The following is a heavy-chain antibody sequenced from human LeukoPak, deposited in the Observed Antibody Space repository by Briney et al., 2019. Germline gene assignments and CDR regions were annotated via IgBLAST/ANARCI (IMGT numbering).Heavy chain of an antibody. CDR2: ISSSSSYI. CDR1: GFTFSSYG. J-gene: IGHJ3*02. CDR3: ARDAYYDFWSGYYSGDAFDI. V-gene: IGHV3-21*01. D-gene: IGHD3-3*01. Sequence: GGSLRLSCAASGFTFSSYGMHWVRQAPGKGLEWVSSISSSSSYIYYADSVKGRFTISRDNAKNSLYLQMNSLRAEDTAVYYCARDAYYDFWSGYYSGDAFDIWGQGTMVTVSS.